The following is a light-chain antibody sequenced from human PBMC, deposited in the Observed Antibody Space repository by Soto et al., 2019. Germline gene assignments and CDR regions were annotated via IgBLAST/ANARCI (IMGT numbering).Light chain of an antibody. V-gene: IGLV1-51*01. J-gene: IGLJ2*01. CDR1: SSNIGNNY. CDR2: DNN. Sequence: QSVLTQPPSVSAAPGQKVTISCSGSSSNIGNNYVSWYQQLPGTAPKLLIYDNNKRPSGIPDRFSGSKSGTSATLGITGLQTGDEADCYCGTWDSSLSAKVFGGGTKLTVL. CDR3: GTWDSSLSAKV.